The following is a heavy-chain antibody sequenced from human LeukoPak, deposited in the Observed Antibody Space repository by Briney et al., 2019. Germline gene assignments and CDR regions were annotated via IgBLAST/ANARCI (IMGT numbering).Heavy chain of an antibody. D-gene: IGHD5-24*01. Sequence: QPGRSLRLSCAAAGFTFSSYAMHWVRQAPGKGLEWVAVISYDGSNKYYADSVKGRFTISRDNSKNTLYLQMNSLRAEDTAVYYCARDLGGRDGSNGAFDIWGQGTMVTVPS. V-gene: IGHV3-30-3*01. CDR2: ISYDGSNK. CDR3: ARDLGGRDGSNGAFDI. CDR1: GFTFSSYA. J-gene: IGHJ3*02.